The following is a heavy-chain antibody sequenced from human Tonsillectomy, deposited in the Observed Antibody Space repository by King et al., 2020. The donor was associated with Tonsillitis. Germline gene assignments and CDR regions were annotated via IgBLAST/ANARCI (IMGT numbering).Heavy chain of an antibody. J-gene: IGHJ4*02. Sequence: QLQESGPGLVKPSQTLSLTCTVSGGSISRGGFYWSWIRQHPGKCLEWIGYIYYSGSTYYNPSLKSRVTISVDTSKNQFSLKLSSVTAADTAVYYCARSYGSGTYYMDYWGQGTLVTVSS. V-gene: IGHV4-31*03. D-gene: IGHD3-10*01. CDR1: GGSISRGGFY. CDR2: IYYSGST. CDR3: ARSYGSGTYYMDY.